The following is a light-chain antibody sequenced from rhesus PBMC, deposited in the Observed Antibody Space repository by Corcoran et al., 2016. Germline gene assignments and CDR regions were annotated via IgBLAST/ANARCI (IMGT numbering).Light chain of an antibody. CDR2: WAS. V-gene: IGKV4-1*01. J-gene: IGKJ2*01. Sequence: DIVMTQSPDSLPVSLGERVTINCKSSQRLLYTSNNKNCLAWYQQKPGQALKLLIYWASTRESGVPNGFSGSGSGTDFTLAISGLQAEEVAVYYCQQYYSTPYSFGQGTKVEIK. CDR3: QQYYSTPYS. CDR1: QRLLYTSNNKNC.